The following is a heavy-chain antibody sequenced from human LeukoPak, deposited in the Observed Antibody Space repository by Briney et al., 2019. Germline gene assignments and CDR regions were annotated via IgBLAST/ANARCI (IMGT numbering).Heavy chain of an antibody. V-gene: IGHV4-59*01. J-gene: IGHJ5*02. CDR2: IHYSGST. D-gene: IGHD2-2*01. Sequence: PSETLSLTCTVSGGSISSYYWSWIRQPPGKGLEWIGYIHYSGSTSYNPSLKSRVTISVDTSRNQISLKVRSATAADTAVYYCARTTEDCSSTSCYQYWFDPWGQGTLVTVSS. CDR3: ARTTEDCSSTSCYQYWFDP. CDR1: GGSISSYY.